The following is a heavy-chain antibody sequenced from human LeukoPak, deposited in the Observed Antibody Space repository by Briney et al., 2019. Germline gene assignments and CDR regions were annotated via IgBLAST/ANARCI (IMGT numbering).Heavy chain of an antibody. D-gene: IGHD6-19*01. Sequence: VGSLRLSCAASGFTFSSYGMHWVRQAPGKGLEWVAIIWIDGSNEYYADSVKGRFTISRDNSMNTLFLQMNSLRAEDTAVYYCARNVGWNFDYWGQGTLVTV. V-gene: IGHV3-33*01. CDR2: IWIDGSNE. CDR1: GFTFSSYG. J-gene: IGHJ4*02. CDR3: ARNVGWNFDY.